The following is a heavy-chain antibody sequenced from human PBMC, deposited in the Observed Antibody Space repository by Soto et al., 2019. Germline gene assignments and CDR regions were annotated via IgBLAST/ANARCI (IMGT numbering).Heavy chain of an antibody. Sequence: ASVKVSCKASGDTFTNIGISWVRQAPGQGLEWMGWISAYNGNTNYAQNFQGRVTMTTDTSTSTAYMELRSLRSDDTTVYYCARVTYYYYGMDVWGQGTTVTVSS. CDR1: GDTFTNIG. CDR3: ARVTYYYYGMDV. V-gene: IGHV1-18*01. CDR2: ISAYNGNT. J-gene: IGHJ6*02.